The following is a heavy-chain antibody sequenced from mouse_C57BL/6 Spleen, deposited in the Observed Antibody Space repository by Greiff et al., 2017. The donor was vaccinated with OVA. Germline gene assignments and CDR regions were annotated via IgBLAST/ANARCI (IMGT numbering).Heavy chain of an antibody. CDR3: AREGDGYHYFDY. CDR2: IHPNSGST. J-gene: IGHJ3*01. V-gene: IGHV1-64*01. CDR1: GYTFTSYW. Sequence: QVQLQQPGAELVKPGASVKLSCKASGYTFTSYWMHWVKQWPGQGLEWIGMIHPNSGSTNYNEKFKSKATLTVDKSSSTAYMQLSSLTSEDSAVYYCAREGDGYHYFDYWGQGTLVTVSA. D-gene: IGHD2-3*01.